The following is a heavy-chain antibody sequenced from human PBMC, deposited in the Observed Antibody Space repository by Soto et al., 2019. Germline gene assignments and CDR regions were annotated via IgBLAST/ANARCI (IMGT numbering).Heavy chain of an antibody. Sequence: GGSLRLSCAASGFTFSSYWMTWVRQAPGKGLEWVANIKQDGSEKYYVDSVKGRFTISRDNAKNSLYLEMNSLRAEDTALYYCATSRTFDYWGQGTLVTVSS. V-gene: IGHV3-7*01. J-gene: IGHJ4*02. CDR3: ATSRTFDY. CDR2: IKQDGSEK. D-gene: IGHD6-13*01. CDR1: GFTFSSYW.